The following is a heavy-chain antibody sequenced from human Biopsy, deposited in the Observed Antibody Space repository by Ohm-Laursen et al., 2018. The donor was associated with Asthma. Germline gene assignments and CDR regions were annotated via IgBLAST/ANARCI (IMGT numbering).Heavy chain of an antibody. CDR3: ARIKIRIGAGTDRYFDL. Sequence: SSVKVSCKASGYPFTDYYVHWVRQAPGQGLEWMGRIDPNRGGTNYTQKFLGRVTMTRDTSVNTAFMVLSRLRSDDTAVYYRARIKIRIGAGTDRYFDLWGRGTLVTVSS. V-gene: IGHV1-2*06. J-gene: IGHJ2*01. CDR2: IDPNRGGT. D-gene: IGHD3-16*01. CDR1: GYPFTDYY.